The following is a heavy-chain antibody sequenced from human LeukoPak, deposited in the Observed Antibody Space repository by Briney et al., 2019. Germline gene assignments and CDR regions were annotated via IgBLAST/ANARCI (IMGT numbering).Heavy chain of an antibody. CDR3: ARDWGVSARPGYMDV. CDR2: IYYSGNT. CDR1: GDSISTSNSY. V-gene: IGHV4-39*07. J-gene: IGHJ6*03. Sequence: SETLSLTCNVSGDSISTSNSYWGWIRQPPGKGLEWIGSIYYSGNTYYNASLKSRVTISVDTSKNQFSLRLSSVTAADTAVYYCARDWGVSARPGYMDVWGKGTTVTVSS. D-gene: IGHD6-6*01.